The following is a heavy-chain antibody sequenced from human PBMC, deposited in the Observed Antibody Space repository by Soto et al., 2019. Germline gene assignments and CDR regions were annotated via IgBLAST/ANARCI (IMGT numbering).Heavy chain of an antibody. CDR3: ASSDRSGFGLVY. V-gene: IGHV6-1*01. Sequence: SQTLSITCAISGDSVSSISATWIWIRQSPSRGLEWLGRTYYRSKWYNDYAVSVKSRITINPDTSKQQFSLQLNSVTPGNTVLYYYASSDRSGFGLVYWGKGTLVPAPQ. J-gene: IGHJ4*02. D-gene: IGHD3-22*01. CDR1: GDSVSSISAT. CDR2: TYYRSKWYN.